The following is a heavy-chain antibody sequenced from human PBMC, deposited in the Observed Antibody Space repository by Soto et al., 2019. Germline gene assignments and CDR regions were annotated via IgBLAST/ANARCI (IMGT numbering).Heavy chain of an antibody. CDR3: ARGGALSTSWYWGDGLDS. V-gene: IGHV1-69*06. J-gene: IGHJ4*02. Sequence: QVQLEQSGSEVKKSGSSVKVSCKASGYSFSSHAITWVRQAPRQGRECMGGIIPVFGTPSYAQKFQGRVTISADKSTNTSYLELRSLRSEDTAVYYCARGGALSTSWYWGDGLDSWGQGTQVTVSS. D-gene: IGHD6-13*01. CDR2: IIPVFGTP. CDR1: GYSFSSHA.